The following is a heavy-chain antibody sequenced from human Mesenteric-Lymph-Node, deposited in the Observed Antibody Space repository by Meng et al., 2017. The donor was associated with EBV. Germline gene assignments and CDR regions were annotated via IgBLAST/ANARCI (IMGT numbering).Heavy chain of an antibody. CDR2: IYYSGRT. CDR1: GGSIRSYY. Sequence: VQWPESGPGLVKPSETLSLTCTVSGGSIRSYYWSWIRQPPGKGLEWIGDIYYSGRTNYNPSLKSRVTISIDTSKNQFSLKLTSVTAADTAIYYCARGDSNFDYWGQGTLVTVSS. V-gene: IGHV4-59*01. J-gene: IGHJ4*02. CDR3: ARGDSNFDY.